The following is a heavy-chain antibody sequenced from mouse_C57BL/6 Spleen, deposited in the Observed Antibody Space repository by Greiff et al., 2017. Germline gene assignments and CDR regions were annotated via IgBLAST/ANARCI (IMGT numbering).Heavy chain of an antibody. D-gene: IGHD1-1*01. CDR3: AREEYYGSGAY. Sequence: EVKVVESGGGLVKPGGSLKLSCAASGFTFSSYAMSWVRQTPEKRLEWVATISDGGSYTYYPDNVKGRFTISRDNAKNNLYLQMSHLKSEDTAMYYCAREEYYGSGAYWGQGTLVTVSA. V-gene: IGHV5-4*01. CDR2: ISDGGSYT. CDR1: GFTFSSYA. J-gene: IGHJ3*01.